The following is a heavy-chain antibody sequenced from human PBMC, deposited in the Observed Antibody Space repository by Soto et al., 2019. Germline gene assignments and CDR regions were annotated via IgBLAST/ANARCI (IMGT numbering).Heavy chain of an antibody. Sequence: HPGGSLRLSCAASGFTVSSNYMSWVRQAPGKGLEWVSVIYSGGSTYYADSVKGRFTISRDNSKNTLYLQMNSLRAEDTAVYYCAAPNYGSGSYHLDYWGQGTLVTVSS. D-gene: IGHD3-10*01. CDR3: AAPNYGSGSYHLDY. CDR2: IYSGGST. CDR1: GFTVSSNY. V-gene: IGHV3-53*01. J-gene: IGHJ4*02.